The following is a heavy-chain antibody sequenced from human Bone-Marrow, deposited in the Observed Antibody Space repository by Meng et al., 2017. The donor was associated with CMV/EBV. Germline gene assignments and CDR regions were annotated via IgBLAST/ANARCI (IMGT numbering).Heavy chain of an antibody. Sequence: SVKVSCKASGGTFSSYAISWVRQAPGPGLEWMGGIIPIFGTANYAQKFQGRVTITTDESTSTAYMELSSLRSEDTAVYYCARGRIAARAYYGMDVWGQGTTVTVSS. CDR2: IIPIFGTA. CDR3: ARGRIAARAYYGMDV. CDR1: GGTFSSYA. D-gene: IGHD6-6*01. J-gene: IGHJ6*02. V-gene: IGHV1-69*05.